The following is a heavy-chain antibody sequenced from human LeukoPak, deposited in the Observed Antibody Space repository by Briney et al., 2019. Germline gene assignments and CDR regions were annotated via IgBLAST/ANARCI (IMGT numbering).Heavy chain of an antibody. CDR1: GFTFSSYA. D-gene: IGHD2-15*01. J-gene: IGHJ4*02. Sequence: GGSLRLSCAASGFTFSSYAMSWVRQAPGKGLERVSDISGSGGSTYYADSVKGRFTISRDNSKNTLYLQMNSLRAEDTAVYYCAKDRSSGGSFDYWGQGTLVTVSS. CDR3: AKDRSSGGSFDY. V-gene: IGHV3-23*01. CDR2: ISGSGGST.